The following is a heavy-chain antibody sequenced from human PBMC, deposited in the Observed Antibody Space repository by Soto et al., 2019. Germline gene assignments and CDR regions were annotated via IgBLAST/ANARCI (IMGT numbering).Heavy chain of an antibody. CDR1: GGSISSSSYY. J-gene: IGHJ4*02. CDR2: IYYSGST. V-gene: IGHV4-39*01. D-gene: IGHD3-3*01. Sequence: SETLSLTCTVSGGSISSSSYYWGWIRQPPGKGLEWIGSIYYSGSTYYNPSLKSRVTISVDTSKNQFSLKLSSVTAADAAVYYCARLNDYDFWSGYYPYRGYYFDYWGQGTLVTVSS. CDR3: ARLNDYDFWSGYYPYRGYYFDY.